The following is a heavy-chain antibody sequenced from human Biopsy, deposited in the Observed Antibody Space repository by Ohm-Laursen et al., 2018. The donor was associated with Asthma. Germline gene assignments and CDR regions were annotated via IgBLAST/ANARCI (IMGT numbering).Heavy chain of an antibody. Sequence: SLRLSCAASGFTFSSFGMHWVRQAPGKGLDWVAVVSYDGGVAHYADSMKGRFTISRDNAKSTLYLQMNRLRTDDTAVYFCAKRRGYSDLTDFDHWGQGTLVTVSS. CDR3: AKRRGYSDLTDFDH. CDR2: VSYDGGVA. D-gene: IGHD3-3*01. V-gene: IGHV3-30*18. J-gene: IGHJ4*02. CDR1: GFTFSSFG.